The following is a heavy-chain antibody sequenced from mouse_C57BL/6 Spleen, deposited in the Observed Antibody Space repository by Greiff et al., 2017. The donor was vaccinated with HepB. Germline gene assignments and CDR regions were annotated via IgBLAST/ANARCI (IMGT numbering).Heavy chain of an antibody. CDR3: ARSGPYYDYNFDY. Sequence: QVQLQQSDAELVKPGASVKISCKVSGYTFTDHTIHWMKQRPEQGLEWIGYIYPRDGSTKYTEKFKGKATLPANKSSSTAYMQLNSLTSEDSAVYFCARSGPYYDYNFDYWGQGTTLTVAS. D-gene: IGHD2-4*01. CDR2: IYPRDGST. CDR1: GYTFTDHT. J-gene: IGHJ2*01. V-gene: IGHV1-78*01.